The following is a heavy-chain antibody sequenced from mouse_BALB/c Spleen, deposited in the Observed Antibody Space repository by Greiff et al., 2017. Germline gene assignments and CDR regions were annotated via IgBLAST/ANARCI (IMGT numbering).Heavy chain of an antibody. CDR3: ARAKVRRGFAY. D-gene: IGHD2-14*01. CDR1: GYSITSDYA. Sequence: EVKLQESGPGLVKPSQSLSLTCTVTGYSITSDYAWNWIRQFPGNKLEWMGYISYSGSTSYNPSLKSRISITRDTSKNQFFLQLNSVTTEDTATYYCARAKVRRGFAYWGQGTLVTVSA. CDR2: ISYSGST. V-gene: IGHV3-2*02. J-gene: IGHJ3*01.